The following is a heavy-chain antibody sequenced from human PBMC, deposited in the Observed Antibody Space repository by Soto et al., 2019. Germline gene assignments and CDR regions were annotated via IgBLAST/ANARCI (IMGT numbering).Heavy chain of an antibody. J-gene: IGHJ6*02. CDR3: ARDPRGLLWVGEQANYYGMDV. V-gene: IGHV1-69*08. D-gene: IGHD3-10*01. CDR2: IIPILGIA. CDR1: GGTFSSYT. Sequence: QVQLVQSGAEVKKPGSSVKVSCKASGGTFSSYTISWVRQAPGQGLEWMGRIIPILGIANYAQKFQGRVTITADKATSTAYMELSSRRSEDTAVYYCARDPRGLLWVGEQANYYGMDVWGQGTTVTVSS.